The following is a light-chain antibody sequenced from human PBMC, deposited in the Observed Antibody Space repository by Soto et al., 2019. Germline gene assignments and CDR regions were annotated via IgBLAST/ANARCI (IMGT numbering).Light chain of an antibody. Sequence: DIPMTRSLSSLSASVGDTVTITCRASQSISNSLSWYQQKPGKAPKFLIYVASTLQRGVPSRFSGSGSGTDFTLTISSLQPEDVATYYCQQTFSPPYTFGQGTKLEIK. CDR2: VAS. CDR1: QSISNS. V-gene: IGKV1-39*01. J-gene: IGKJ2*01. CDR3: QQTFSPPYT.